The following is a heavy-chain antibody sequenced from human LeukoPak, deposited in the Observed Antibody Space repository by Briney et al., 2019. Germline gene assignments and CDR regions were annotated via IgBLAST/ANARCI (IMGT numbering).Heavy chain of an antibody. CDR3: AREIIAAAGTGGYFDY. D-gene: IGHD6-13*01. V-gene: IGHV3-53*01. J-gene: IGHJ4*02. CDR1: GFTVSSNS. CDR2: IYSGGST. Sequence: GGSLRLSCAAAGFTVSSNSMSWVRQAPGKGLEWVSVIYSGGSTFYADSVKGRFTISRDNSKNTLYLQMNSLRAEDTAVYYCAREIIAAAGTGGYFDYWGQGALVTVSS.